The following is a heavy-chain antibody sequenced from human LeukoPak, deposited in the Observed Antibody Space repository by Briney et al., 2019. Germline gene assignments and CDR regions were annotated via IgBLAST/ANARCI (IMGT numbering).Heavy chain of an antibody. D-gene: IGHD3-22*01. CDR2: IKQDGSAK. J-gene: IGHJ5*02. Sequence: GGSLRLSCAASGFTFSTYWMTWVRQAPGKGLEWVANIKQDGSAKYYVDSVKGRFTISRDNAKNSLYLQMNSLRAEDTAVYYCARKLCYYETSPAGWFDPWGQGTLVTVSS. CDR1: GFTFSTYW. V-gene: IGHV3-7*01. CDR3: ARKLCYYETSPAGWFDP.